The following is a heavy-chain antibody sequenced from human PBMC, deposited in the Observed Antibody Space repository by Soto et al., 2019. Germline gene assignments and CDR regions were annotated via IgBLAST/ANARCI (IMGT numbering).Heavy chain of an antibody. D-gene: IGHD6-19*01. Sequence: GGSLRLSCAASGFTFSSYGMHWVRQAPGKGLEWVAVISYDGSNKYYADSVKGRFTISRDNSKNTLYLQMNSLRAEDTAVYYCAKDRAVAVNQRRYYYYGMDVWGQGTTVTVSS. J-gene: IGHJ6*02. V-gene: IGHV3-30*18. CDR1: GFTFSSYG. CDR2: ISYDGSNK. CDR3: AKDRAVAVNQRRYYYYGMDV.